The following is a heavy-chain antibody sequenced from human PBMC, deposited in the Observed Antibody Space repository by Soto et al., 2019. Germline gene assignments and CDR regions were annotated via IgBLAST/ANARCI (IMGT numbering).Heavy chain of an antibody. V-gene: IGHV4-59*01. CDR2: IFYSGST. Sequence: VQLQESGPGLVKPSATLSLTCTVAGGSISSYYWSWIRQPPGKGLEWIGFIFYSGSTSYNPSLKSRVTISIDTSEYQFSLKLNSVTAAEAAVYYGASMIGDPVLSFDSWGQGTLVAVSS. CDR1: GGSISSYY. CDR3: ASMIGDPVLSFDS. D-gene: IGHD3-10*02. J-gene: IGHJ5*01.